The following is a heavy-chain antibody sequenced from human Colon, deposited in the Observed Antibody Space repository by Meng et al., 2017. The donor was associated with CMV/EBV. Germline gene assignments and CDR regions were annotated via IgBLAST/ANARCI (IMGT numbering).Heavy chain of an antibody. CDR2: ISGGGTTP. CDR3: AKGAEYFDFWTAPD. CDR1: GFTFSDAW. V-gene: IGHV3-23*01. J-gene: IGHJ4*02. Sequence: GESLKISCVASGFTFSDAWMSWVRQAPGKGLEWVSAISGGGTTPFYADSVRGRFTISRDNSGNRLYLQMDNLRADDTAIYYCAKGAEYFDFWTAPDWGQGTLVTVSS. D-gene: IGHD3/OR15-3a*01.